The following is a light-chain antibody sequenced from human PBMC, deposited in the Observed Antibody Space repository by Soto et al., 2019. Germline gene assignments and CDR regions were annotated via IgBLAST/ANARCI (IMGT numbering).Light chain of an antibody. J-gene: IGLJ3*02. V-gene: IGLV1-40*01. Sequence: QSALTQPPSGSGAPGQRVTISCTGISSNIGAGYDVHWYQQLPGTAPKLLIYGNSNRPSGVPDRFSGSKSGTSASLAITGLRAEDEADYYCQSYDSSLSGWVFGGGTKVTVL. CDR2: GNS. CDR3: QSYDSSLSGWV. CDR1: SSNIGAGYD.